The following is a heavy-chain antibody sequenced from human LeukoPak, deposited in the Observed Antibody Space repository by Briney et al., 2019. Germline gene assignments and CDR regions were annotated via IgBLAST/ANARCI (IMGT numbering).Heavy chain of an antibody. D-gene: IGHD3-22*01. CDR1: GYTFTGYY. J-gene: IGHJ3*02. V-gene: IGHV1-2*02. CDR3: AREFSYDRNAFDI. CDR2: INPNSGGT. Sequence: ASVKVSCKASGYTFTGYYMHWVRQAPGQGLEWMGWINPNSGGTNYAQKFQGRVTMTRDTSISTAYMELSRLRSDDTAVYYCAREFSYDRNAFDIWGQGTMVTVSS.